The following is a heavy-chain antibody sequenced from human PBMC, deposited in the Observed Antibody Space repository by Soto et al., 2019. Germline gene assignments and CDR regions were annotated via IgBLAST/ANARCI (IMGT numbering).Heavy chain of an antibody. CDR1: GGSISSSSYY. D-gene: IGHD6-13*01. J-gene: IGHJ6*02. CDR3: ARSYSSSWYRYYYYGMDV. V-gene: IGHV4-39*01. Sequence: SETLSLTCTVSGGSISSSSYYWGWIRQPPGKGLEWIGSIYYSGSTYYNPSLKSRVTISVDTSKNQFSLKLSSVTAADTAVYYCARSYSSSWYRYYYYGMDVWGQGTTVTVSS. CDR2: IYYSGST.